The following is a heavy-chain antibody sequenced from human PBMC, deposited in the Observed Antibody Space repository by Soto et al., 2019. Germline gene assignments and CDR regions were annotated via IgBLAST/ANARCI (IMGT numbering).Heavy chain of an antibody. Sequence: ASVKVSCKASGYTFTSYDINWVRQATGQGLEWMGWMNHNSGNTGYAQKCQGRVTTTRNTSISTAYMELSSLRSEGTAVYYCATGPPPGLYLTVIGFDPWGHGTLVTVSS. J-gene: IGHJ5*02. CDR3: ATGPPPGLYLTVIGFDP. V-gene: IGHV1-8*01. D-gene: IGHD3-3*01. CDR1: GYTFTSYD. CDR2: MNHNSGNT.